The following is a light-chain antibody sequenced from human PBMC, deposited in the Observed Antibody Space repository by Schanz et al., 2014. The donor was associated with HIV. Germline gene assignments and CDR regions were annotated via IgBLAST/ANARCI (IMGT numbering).Light chain of an antibody. V-gene: IGLV1-47*01. CDR1: SSNTGTNY. CDR3: AAWDDNLNGPV. J-gene: IGLJ3*02. CDR2: RNN. Sequence: QSVLTQPPSVSGAPGQRVTISCTGSSSNTGTNYVYWYQQFPGTAPKLLIYRNNQRPSGVPDRFSGSKSGTSASLAISGLQSEDEADYYCAAWDDNLNGPVFGGGTKLTVL.